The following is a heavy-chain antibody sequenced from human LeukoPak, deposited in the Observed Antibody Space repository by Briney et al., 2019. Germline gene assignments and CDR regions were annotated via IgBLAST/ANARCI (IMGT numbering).Heavy chain of an antibody. Sequence: SETLSLTCTVSGGSISSSSYYWSWIRQHPGKGLEWIGYIYYSGSTYYNPSLKSRVTISVDTSKNQFSLKLSSVTAADTAVYYCARDGGIAAAGLDYWGQGTLVTVSS. D-gene: IGHD6-13*01. CDR2: IYYSGST. V-gene: IGHV4-31*03. J-gene: IGHJ4*02. CDR1: GGSISSSSYY. CDR3: ARDGGIAAAGLDY.